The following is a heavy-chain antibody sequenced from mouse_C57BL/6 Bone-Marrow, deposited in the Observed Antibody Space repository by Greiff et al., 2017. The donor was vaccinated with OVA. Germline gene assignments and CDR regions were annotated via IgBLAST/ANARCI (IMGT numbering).Heavy chain of an antibody. J-gene: IGHJ3*01. D-gene: IGHD2-5*01. CDR2: FHPNSGRP. Sequence: QVQLQQSGAELVKPGASVKLSCKASGYTFTSYWLHWVKQRPGQGLEWIGMFHPNSGRPNSNEKLKGKAPLTVAKSSSTAYMQRSSLTSEDSAVYYCARRDSNYGAWLAYWGQGTRVTVSA. CDR3: ARRDSNYGAWLAY. CDR1: GYTFTSYW. V-gene: IGHV1-64*01.